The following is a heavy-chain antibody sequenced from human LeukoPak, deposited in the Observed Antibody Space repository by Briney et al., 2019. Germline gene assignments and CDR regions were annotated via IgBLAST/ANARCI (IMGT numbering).Heavy chain of an antibody. V-gene: IGHV1-18*01. J-gene: IGHJ4*02. CDR2: ISAYNGNT. Sequence: ASVKLSCTPSGYSFTSYGISGVRQAPGRGLEWMGWISAYNGNTNYAEKLQGRVTMTTDTSTSTAYMELRSLRFDDTAVYYCARAPILYYYDSSGYFLDYWGQGTLVTVSS. CDR3: ARAPILYYYDSSGYFLDY. D-gene: IGHD3-22*01. CDR1: GYSFTSYG.